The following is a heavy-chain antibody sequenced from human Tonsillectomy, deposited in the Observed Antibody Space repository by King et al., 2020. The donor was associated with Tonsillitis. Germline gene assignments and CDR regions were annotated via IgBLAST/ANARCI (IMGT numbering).Heavy chain of an antibody. D-gene: IGHD4-17*01. Sequence: VQLQESGPGLVKPSETLFLTCTVSGGSISSYYWSWIRQPPGKGLEWIGYIYYSGSTNYNPSLTSRVTISVDTSKNQFSLKLSSVTAADTAVYYCAGSDYGDYGGLFDYWGQGTLVTVSS. CDR1: GGSISSYY. J-gene: IGHJ4*02. CDR3: AGSDYGDYGGLFDY. V-gene: IGHV4-59*01. CDR2: IYYSGST.